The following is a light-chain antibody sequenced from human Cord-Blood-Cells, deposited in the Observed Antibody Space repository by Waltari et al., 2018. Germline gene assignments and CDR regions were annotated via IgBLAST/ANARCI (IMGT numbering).Light chain of an antibody. Sequence: DIQMTQSPSSLSASVGDRVTITCRASQSISSSLNWYQQQPGKAPTLLIYAASSLQSGVPSRCSGKGSGTDFTPTSSSRQPEYFATYYCQQRYSTPRTFGQGTKVEIK. CDR2: AAS. CDR1: QSISSS. V-gene: IGKV1-39*01. CDR3: QQRYSTPRT. J-gene: IGKJ1*01.